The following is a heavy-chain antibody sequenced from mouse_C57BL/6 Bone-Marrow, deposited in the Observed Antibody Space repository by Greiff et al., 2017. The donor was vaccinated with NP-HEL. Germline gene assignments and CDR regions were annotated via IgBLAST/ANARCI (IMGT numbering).Heavy chain of an antibody. CDR1: GYTFTSYW. D-gene: IGHD1-2*01. J-gene: IGHJ4*01. CDR2: IDPSDSYT. CDR3: ARPPHDYASRGYSMDY. V-gene: IGHV1-59*01. Sequence: QVQLQQPGAELVRPGTSVKLSCKASGYTFTSYWMPWVKQRPGQGLEWIGVIDPSDSYTNYNQKFKGKATLTVETSSSTAYLQLSSLTSEDSAVYYCARPPHDYASRGYSMDYWGQGTSVTVSS.